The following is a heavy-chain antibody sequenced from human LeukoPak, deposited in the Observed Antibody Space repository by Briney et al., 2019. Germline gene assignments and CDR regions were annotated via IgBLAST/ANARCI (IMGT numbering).Heavy chain of an antibody. J-gene: IGHJ4*02. CDR1: GFPFSDYY. Sequence: PGGSLRLSCAASGFPFSDYYMSWLRQAPGKGLEWVSYISSSGDTIYYADSVKGRFTISRDNAKNSVHLQMNSLRAEDTAVYYCVRVVHYGSGPAVGWGQGTLVTVSS. D-gene: IGHD3-10*01. CDR2: ISSSGDTI. V-gene: IGHV3-11*01. CDR3: VRVVHYGSGPAVG.